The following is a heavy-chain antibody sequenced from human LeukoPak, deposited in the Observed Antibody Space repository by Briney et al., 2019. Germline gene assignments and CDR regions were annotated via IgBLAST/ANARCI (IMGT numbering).Heavy chain of an antibody. CDR3: ARDPHYNNYYGMDV. V-gene: IGHV3-48*02. Sequence: QPGGSLRLSCAASGFTFSSYSMNWVPQAPGKGLEWVSYLSSSSTTIYYADSVKGRFTISRDNAKNSLYLQMNSLRDEDTAVYYCARDPHYNNYYGMDVWGQGTTVTVSS. D-gene: IGHD1-1*01. CDR1: GFTFSSYS. CDR2: LSSSSTTI. J-gene: IGHJ6*02.